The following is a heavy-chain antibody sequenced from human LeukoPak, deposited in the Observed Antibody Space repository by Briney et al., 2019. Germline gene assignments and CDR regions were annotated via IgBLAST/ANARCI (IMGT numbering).Heavy chain of an antibody. CDR1: GGSFSGYY. CDR3: ARGRGGDKVVVAAARSGWFDP. CDR2: INHSGST. J-gene: IGHJ5*02. Sequence: PSETLSLTCAVYGGSFSGYYWSWIRQPPGKGLEWIGAINHSGSTNYNPSLKSRVTISVDTSKNQFSLKLTSVTAADTAVYYCARGRGGDKVVVAAARSGWFDPWGKGNLVTVSS. D-gene: IGHD2-15*01. V-gene: IGHV4-34*01.